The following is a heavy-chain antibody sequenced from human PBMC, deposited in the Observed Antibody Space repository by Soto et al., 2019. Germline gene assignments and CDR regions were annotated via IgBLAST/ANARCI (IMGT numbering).Heavy chain of an antibody. D-gene: IGHD3-10*01. J-gene: IGHJ2*01. CDR2: MNPNSGNT. V-gene: IGHV1-8*01. CDR3: ARRMTWSLWCFDL. CDR1: GYTFKNYD. Sequence: QVQLLQSGAEVKKPGASVRVSCRVSGYTFKNYDINWVRRAPGQGLEWMGWMNPNSGNTGYAQKFQDRVTMTSDTSTRTAYMELSSLTAEDTALYYCARRMTWSLWCFDLWGSGTQVTVSS.